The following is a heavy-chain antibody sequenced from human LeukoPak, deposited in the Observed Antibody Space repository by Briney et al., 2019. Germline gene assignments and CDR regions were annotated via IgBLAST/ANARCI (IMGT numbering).Heavy chain of an antibody. CDR3: ARASSGWFDY. D-gene: IGHD6-19*01. CDR2: IRAYNGNT. CDR1: GYTFTSYG. V-gene: IGHV1-18*01. Sequence: ASVKVSCKASGYTFTSYGISWVRQAPGQGLEWMGWIRAYNGNTNYAQKLQGRVTMTTDTSTNTAYMELRSLRSDDPAVYYCARASSGWFDYWGQGTLVTVSS. J-gene: IGHJ5*01.